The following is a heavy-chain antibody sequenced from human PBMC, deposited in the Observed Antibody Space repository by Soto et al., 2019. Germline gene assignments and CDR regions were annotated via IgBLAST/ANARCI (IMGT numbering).Heavy chain of an antibody. D-gene: IGHD3-22*01. CDR1: GLSIGSSA. Sequence: GGSLRLSCAASGLSIGSSAMSWVRQAPGKGLEWVSMIRGSGDTTYYADSVEGRFTISRDRSKNTLYLQMNSLRVEDTAVYYCAIDRGDNRGYPIFDFWGQGTLVTVSS. CDR2: IRGSGDTT. J-gene: IGHJ4*02. CDR3: AIDRGDNRGYPIFDF. V-gene: IGHV3-23*01.